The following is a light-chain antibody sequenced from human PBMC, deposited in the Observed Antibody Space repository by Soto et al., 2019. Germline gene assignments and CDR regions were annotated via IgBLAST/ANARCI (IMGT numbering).Light chain of an antibody. Sequence: EIVLTQSPATLSLSPGERATLSFRASQSVSSSYLAWYQQKPGQAPRLLIYGASSRATGIPDRFSGSGSGTDFTLSISRLEPEDFAVYYCQQYGSSPTTFGQGTKVDI. J-gene: IGKJ1*01. CDR3: QQYGSSPTT. CDR1: QSVSSSY. V-gene: IGKV3-20*01. CDR2: GAS.